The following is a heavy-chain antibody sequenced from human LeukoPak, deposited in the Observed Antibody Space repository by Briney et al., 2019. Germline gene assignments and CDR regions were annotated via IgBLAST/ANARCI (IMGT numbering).Heavy chain of an antibody. J-gene: IGHJ4*02. D-gene: IGHD5-24*01. CDR3: ARSVEMASRSFDC. CDR2: IYTSGST. CDR1: GGSISSYY. Sequence: SETLSLTCTVSGGSISSYYWSWIWQPAGKGLEWIGRIYTSGSTNYSPSLKSRVTVSVDTSKNQFSLNLTSVTAADTAVYYCARSVEMASRSFDCWGQGTLVTVSS. V-gene: IGHV4-4*07.